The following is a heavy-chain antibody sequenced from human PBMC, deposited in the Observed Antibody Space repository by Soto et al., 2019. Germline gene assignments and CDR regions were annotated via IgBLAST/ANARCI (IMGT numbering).Heavy chain of an antibody. CDR2: INHSGST. CDR1: GGSFSGYY. CDR3: ARDKITGLFDY. V-gene: IGHV4-34*01. Sequence: QVQLQQWGAGLLTPSETLSLTCAVYGGSFSGYYWTWIRQPPGTGLEWIGEINHSGSTNYHPSLKSRVTISVDTSKNQFSLKLTSVTAAGTAVYYCARDKITGLFDYWGQGTLVTVSS. J-gene: IGHJ4*02. D-gene: IGHD2-8*02.